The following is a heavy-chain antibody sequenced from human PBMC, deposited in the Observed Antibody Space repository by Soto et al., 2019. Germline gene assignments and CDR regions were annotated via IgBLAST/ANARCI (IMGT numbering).Heavy chain of an antibody. V-gene: IGHV4-34*01. CDR1: GGSFSGYY. CDR3: ARTDIVVVPAATVSWFDP. D-gene: IGHD2-2*01. J-gene: IGHJ5*02. CDR2: INHSGST. Sequence: QVQLQQWGAGLLKPSETLSLTCAVYGGSFSGYYWSWIRQPPGKGLEWIEEINHSGSTNYNPSLKSRVTISVDTSKNQFSLKLSSVTAADTAVYYCARTDIVVVPAATVSWFDPWGQGTLVTVSS.